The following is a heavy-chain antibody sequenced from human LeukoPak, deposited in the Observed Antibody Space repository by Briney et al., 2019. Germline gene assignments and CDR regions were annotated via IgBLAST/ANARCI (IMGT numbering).Heavy chain of an antibody. V-gene: IGHV4-59*08. D-gene: IGHD6-13*01. J-gene: IGHJ3*02. CDR3: AREDSSSWEHAFDI. CDR2: IYYSGST. CDR1: GGSISSYY. Sequence: SETLSLTCTVSGGSISSYYWSWIRQPPGKGLEWIGYIYYSGSTNYNPSLKSLVTISVDTSKNQFSLKLSSVTAADTAVYYCAREDSSSWEHAFDIRGQGTMVTVSS.